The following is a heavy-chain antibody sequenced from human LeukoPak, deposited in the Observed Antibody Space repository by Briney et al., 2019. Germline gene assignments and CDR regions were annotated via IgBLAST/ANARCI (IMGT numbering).Heavy chain of an antibody. V-gene: IGHV3-64*04. D-gene: IGHD2-15*01. Sequence: PGGSLRLSCSASGFTFSSYAMHWVRQAPGKGLEYVSAISSNGGSTYYADSVKGRFTISRDNSKNTLYLQMNSLRVEDTAVYYCARVGCTGGSCKPYYYYGMDVWGQGTAVTVSS. CDR3: ARVGCTGGSCKPYYYYGMDV. CDR2: ISSNGGST. CDR1: GFTFSSYA. J-gene: IGHJ6*02.